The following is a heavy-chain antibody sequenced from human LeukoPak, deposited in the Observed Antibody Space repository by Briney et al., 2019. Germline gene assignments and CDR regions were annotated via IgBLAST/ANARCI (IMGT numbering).Heavy chain of an antibody. Sequence: GGSLRLSCAASGFTVSSNFMSWVRQAPGKGLEWVSVIYSGGITYYADFVKGRFTISRDNSKNTLYLQMNSLRAEDTAVYYCARAQWLVPAFDIWGQGTMVTVSS. CDR2: IYSGGIT. J-gene: IGHJ3*02. V-gene: IGHV3-66*01. CDR1: GFTVSSNF. CDR3: ARAQWLVPAFDI. D-gene: IGHD6-19*01.